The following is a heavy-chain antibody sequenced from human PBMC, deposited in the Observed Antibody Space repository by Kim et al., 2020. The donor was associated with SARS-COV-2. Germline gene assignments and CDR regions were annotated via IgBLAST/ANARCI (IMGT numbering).Heavy chain of an antibody. CDR2: INPSGGST. CDR1: GYTFTSYY. Sequence: ASVKVSCKASGYTFTSYYMHWVRQAPGQGLEWMGIINPSGGSTSYAQKFQGRVTMTRDTSTSTVYMELSSLRSEDTAVYYCARVSGGFRDILTWDYFDYWGQGTLVTVSS. D-gene: IGHD3-9*01. J-gene: IGHJ4*02. CDR3: ARVSGGFRDILTWDYFDY. V-gene: IGHV1-46*01.